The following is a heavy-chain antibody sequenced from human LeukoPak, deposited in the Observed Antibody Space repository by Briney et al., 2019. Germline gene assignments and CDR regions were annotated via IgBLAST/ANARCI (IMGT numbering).Heavy chain of an antibody. CDR3: ARGTYDYGDHGGFDY. CDR1: GFTFSDHY. D-gene: IGHD4-17*01. CDR2: TRNKANSYTT. J-gene: IGHJ4*02. V-gene: IGHV3-72*01. Sequence: GGSLRLSCAASGFTFSDHYMDWVRQAPGKGLEWVGRTRNKANSYTTEYAASVKGRFTISRDDSKNSLYLQMNSLKTEDTAVYYCARGTYDYGDHGGFDYWGQGTLVTVSS.